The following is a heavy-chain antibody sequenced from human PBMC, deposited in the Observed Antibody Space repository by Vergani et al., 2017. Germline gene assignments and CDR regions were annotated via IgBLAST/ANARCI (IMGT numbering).Heavy chain of an antibody. J-gene: IGHJ4*02. D-gene: IGHD3-22*01. V-gene: IGHV4-59*01. CDR2: IYYSGST. CDR1: GGSISSYY. CDR3: ARGTYYYDSSGYYQTDY. Sequence: QVQLQESGPGLVKPSETLSLTCTVSGGSISSYYWSWIRQPPGKGLEWIGYIYYSGSTNYNPSLKSRVTISVDTSKNPFSLKLSSVTAADTAVYYCARGTYYYDSSGYYQTDYWGQGTLVTVSS.